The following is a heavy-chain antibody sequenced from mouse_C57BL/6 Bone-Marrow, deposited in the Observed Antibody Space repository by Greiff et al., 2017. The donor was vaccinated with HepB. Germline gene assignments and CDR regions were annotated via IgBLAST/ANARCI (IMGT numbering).Heavy chain of an antibody. V-gene: IGHV1-59*01. CDR1: GYTFTSYW. Sequence: VQLQQPGAELVRPGTSVKLSCKASGYTFTSYWMYWVKQRPGQGLEWIGVIDPSDSYTNYNQKFKGKATLTVDTSSSTAYMQLSSLTSEDSAVYYCARGGYFVFDYWGQGTTLTVSS. J-gene: IGHJ2*01. CDR3: ARGGYFVFDY. D-gene: IGHD2-3*01. CDR2: IDPSDSYT.